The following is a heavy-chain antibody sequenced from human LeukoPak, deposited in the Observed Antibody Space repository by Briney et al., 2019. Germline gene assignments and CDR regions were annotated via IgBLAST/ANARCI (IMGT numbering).Heavy chain of an antibody. CDR3: TRGAEDWFDP. J-gene: IGHJ5*02. Sequence: QSGGPLRLSCTASGFTFGDYAMSWVRQAPGKGLEWVGFIRSRAYGGTTEYAASVKGRFTISRDDSKLIVYLQMNSLKTEDTAVYYCTRGAEDWFDPWGQGTLVTVSS. CDR1: GFTFGDYA. CDR2: IRSRAYGGTT. V-gene: IGHV3-49*04.